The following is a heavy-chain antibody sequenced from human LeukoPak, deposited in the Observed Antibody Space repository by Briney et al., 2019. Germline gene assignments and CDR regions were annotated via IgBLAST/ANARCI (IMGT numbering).Heavy chain of an antibody. CDR3: ARDASDSSGSYYFDY. Sequence: GGSRRLSCAASGFTVSSNYMSWVRQAPGKGLEWVSVIYSGGSTYYADSVKGRFTISRDNSKNTLYLQMNSLRAEDTAVYYCARDASDSSGSYYFDYWGQGTLVTVSS. D-gene: IGHD3-22*01. J-gene: IGHJ4*02. CDR1: GFTVSSNY. V-gene: IGHV3-53*01. CDR2: IYSGGST.